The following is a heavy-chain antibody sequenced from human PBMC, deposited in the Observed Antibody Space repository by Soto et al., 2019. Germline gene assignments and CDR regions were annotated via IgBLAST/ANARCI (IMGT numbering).Heavy chain of an antibody. J-gene: IGHJ4*02. D-gene: IGHD6-19*01. CDR1: GFTFSSYS. V-gene: IGHV3-21*01. Sequence: EVQLVESGGGLVKPGGSLRLSCAASGFTFSSYSMNWVRQAPGKGLEWVSSISSSSSYIYYADSVKGRFTISRDNAKNSLYLQMNSLRAEDTAVYYCGRDREWLGTYYFDYWGQGTLVTVSS. CDR3: GRDREWLGTYYFDY. CDR2: ISSSSSYI.